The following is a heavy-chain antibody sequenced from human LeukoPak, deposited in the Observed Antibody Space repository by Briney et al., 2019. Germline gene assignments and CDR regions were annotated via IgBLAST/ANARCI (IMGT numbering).Heavy chain of an antibody. CDR1: GFTFSGSA. V-gene: IGHV3-73*01. CDR3: TRHVPYGDFAFDY. Sequence: GGSLRLSCAASGFTFSGSAVHWVRQASGKGLEWVGRIRGKTDNYATVYAASVTGRFTISRDDSKNTAYLQMNSLKTEDTAVYYCTRHVPYGDFAFDYWGQGTLVTVSS. CDR2: IRGKTDNYAT. D-gene: IGHD4-17*01. J-gene: IGHJ4*02.